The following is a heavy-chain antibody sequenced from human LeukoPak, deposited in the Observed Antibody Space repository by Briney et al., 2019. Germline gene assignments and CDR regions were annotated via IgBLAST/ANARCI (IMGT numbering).Heavy chain of an antibody. CDR1: GFTFSSYA. J-gene: IGHJ5*02. D-gene: IGHD2-2*01. CDR3: AKDSRYCSSTSCRDWFDP. CDR2: ISGSGGST. Sequence: GGSLRLSCAASGFTFSSYAMSWVRQAPGKGLEWVSAISGSGGSTYYADSVKGRFTISRDNSKNTLYLQMNRQRAEDTAVYYCAKDSRYCSSTSCRDWFDPWGQGTLVTVSS. V-gene: IGHV3-23*01.